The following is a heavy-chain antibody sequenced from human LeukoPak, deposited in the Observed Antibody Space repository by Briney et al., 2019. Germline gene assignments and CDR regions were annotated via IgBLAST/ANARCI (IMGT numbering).Heavy chain of an antibody. Sequence: SVKVSCKASGGTFSSYAISWVRQAPGQGLEWMGGIIPIFGTANYAQKFQGRVTITTDESTSSAYMELSSLRSEDTAVYYCAFGGSYTLIHYGMDVWGQGTTVTVSS. J-gene: IGHJ6*02. CDR3: AFGGSYTLIHYGMDV. CDR2: IIPIFGTA. D-gene: IGHD1-26*01. V-gene: IGHV1-69*05. CDR1: GGTFSSYA.